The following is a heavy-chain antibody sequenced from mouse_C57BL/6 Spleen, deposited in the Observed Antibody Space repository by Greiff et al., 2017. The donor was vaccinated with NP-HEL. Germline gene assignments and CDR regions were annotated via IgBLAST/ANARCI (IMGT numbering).Heavy chain of an antibody. CDR1: GYTFTDYE. Sequence: QVQLQQSGAELVRPGASVTLSCKASGYTFTDYEMHWVKQTPVHGLEWIGAIDPETGGTAYNQKFKGKARLPADKSSSTAYMELRSLTSEESAVYYCKSRGNYEGFAYWGQGTLVTVSA. J-gene: IGHJ3*01. CDR3: KSRGNYEGFAY. CDR2: IDPETGGT. V-gene: IGHV1-15*01. D-gene: IGHD2-4*01.